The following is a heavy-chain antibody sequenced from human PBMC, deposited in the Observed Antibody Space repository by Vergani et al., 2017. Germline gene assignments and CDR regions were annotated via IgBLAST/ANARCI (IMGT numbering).Heavy chain of an antibody. D-gene: IGHD3-22*01. CDR1: GYSFTSYW. CDR3: ARPYYYVSSGYYFDY. CDR2: IYPGDSDT. J-gene: IGHJ4*02. Sequence: EVQLVQSGAEVKKPGESLKISCKGSGYSFTSYWIGWVRQMPGKGLEWMGIIYPGDSDTRYSPSFQGQVTISADKSISTAYLQWSSLKASDTAMCYCARPYYYVSSGYYFDYWGQGTLVTVSS. V-gene: IGHV5-51*01.